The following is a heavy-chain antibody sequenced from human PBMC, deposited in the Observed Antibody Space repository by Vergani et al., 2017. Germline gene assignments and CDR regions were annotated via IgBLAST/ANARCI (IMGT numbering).Heavy chain of an antibody. Sequence: EVQLVQSGAEVKKPGESLKISCQGSRYSITNYWIAWVRQRPGKGLEWMGIIYAGDSDVRYSPSFQGQVTMSVDKSLSTAYLQWSSLKASDTATYYCAKTHDFSSLYSSYNWFDPWVQGTQVTVSS. D-gene: IGHD3-3*01. CDR3: AKTHDFSSLYSSYNWFDP. J-gene: IGHJ5*02. CDR1: RYSITNYW. CDR2: IYAGDSDV. V-gene: IGHV5-51*03.